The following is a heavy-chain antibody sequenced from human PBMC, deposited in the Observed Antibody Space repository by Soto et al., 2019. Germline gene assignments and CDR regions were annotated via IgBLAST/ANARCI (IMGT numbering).Heavy chain of an antibody. CDR2: INHRGSA. V-gene: IGHV4-4*02. CDR1: GASVSSTYW. Sequence: SETLPLTCAFSGASVSSTYWWSWVRQPPGKGPEWIGEINHRGSANYNPSLKSRVTMSLDISKSQFSLRLTSVTAADTAVYFCARYNAASGTYYFDYWGRGALVTVSS. J-gene: IGHJ4*02. CDR3: ARYNAASGTYYFDY. D-gene: IGHD6-13*01.